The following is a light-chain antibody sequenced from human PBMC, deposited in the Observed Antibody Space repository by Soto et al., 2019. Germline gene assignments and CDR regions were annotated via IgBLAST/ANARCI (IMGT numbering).Light chain of an antibody. CDR1: QSVSSN. V-gene: IGKV3-15*01. J-gene: IGKJ1*01. Sequence: EIVMTQSPATLSVSPGERATLSCRASQSVSSNLAWYQQKPGQAPRLLIYGASTRATGIPARFSGSGSGTEFTLTISSRQSEAFAVYYCQKYNNWPPWTFGQGTKVEIK. CDR2: GAS. CDR3: QKYNNWPPWT.